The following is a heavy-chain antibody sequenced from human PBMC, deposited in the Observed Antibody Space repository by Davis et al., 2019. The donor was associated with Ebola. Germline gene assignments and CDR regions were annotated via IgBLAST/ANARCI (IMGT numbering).Heavy chain of an antibody. CDR1: GASVSSHNW. CDR2: MNHRGIN. D-gene: IGHD2-8*02. V-gene: IGHV4-4*02. Sequence: PGGSLRLSCAASGASVSSHNWWSWVRQPPGKGLEWIGVMNHRGINNYHPALKGRASILVDESKNQISLQLSSVTAADTAIYYCARNPGSGGLADNFDYWGQGILVTVSA. J-gene: IGHJ4*02. CDR3: ARNPGSGGLADNFDY.